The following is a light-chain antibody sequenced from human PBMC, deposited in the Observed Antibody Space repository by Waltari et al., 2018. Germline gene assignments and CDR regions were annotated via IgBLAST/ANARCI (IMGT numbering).Light chain of an antibody. V-gene: IGLV1-36*01. CDR2: YPA. CDR1: PSHHGTNA. Sequence: QSVLTQPPSVSESPGQRVSLSCSGSPSHHGTNAVNWYHHVPGRAPNILIYYPALLFSGVSDRFSGSKSGTSASLAISGLQSEDEGDYYCSAWDDSLNGVVFGGGTKLTVL. J-gene: IGLJ2*01. CDR3: SAWDDSLNGVV.